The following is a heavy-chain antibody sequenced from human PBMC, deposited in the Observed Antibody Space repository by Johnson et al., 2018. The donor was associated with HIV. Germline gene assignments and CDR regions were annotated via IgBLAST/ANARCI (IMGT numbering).Heavy chain of an antibody. V-gene: IGHV3-43D*03. D-gene: IGHD6-13*01. J-gene: IGHJ3*02. CDR3: ARDRLAAADPDAFDI. CDR2: ISWDGGST. CDR1: GFTFDDYA. Sequence: VLLVESGGVVVQPGGSLRLSCAASGFTFDDYAMHWVRQAPGKGLEWVSLISWDGGSTYYADSVKGRFTISRDNSKNSLYLQMNSLRAEDTAVYYCARDRLAAADPDAFDIWGQGTMVTVSS.